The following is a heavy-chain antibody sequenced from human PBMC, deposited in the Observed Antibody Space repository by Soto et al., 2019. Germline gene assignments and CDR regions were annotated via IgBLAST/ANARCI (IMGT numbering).Heavy chain of an antibody. CDR1: GFTFSNYW. D-gene: IGHD6-25*01. J-gene: IGHJ4*02. V-gene: IGHV3-7*01. CDR3: AREKRANGYFDY. CDR2: INQDGSEK. Sequence: EVQLVESGGGLVQPGGSLRLSCAASGFTFSNYWMSWVRQAPGKGLEWVANINQDGSEKHFVGSVNGRFTISRDNAKNSLFLQVNSLRAEDTAVYYCAREKRANGYFDYWGQGTLVTVSS.